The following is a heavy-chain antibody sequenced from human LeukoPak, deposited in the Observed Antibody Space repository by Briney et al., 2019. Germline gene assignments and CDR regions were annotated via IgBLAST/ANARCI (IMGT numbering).Heavy chain of an antibody. CDR1: GFSFSSYS. CDR3: ARADCSSSTCYLRSSWFDP. CDR2: ISTSSTFI. V-gene: IGHV3-21*01. J-gene: IGHJ5*02. Sequence: GGSLRLSCAASGFSFSSYSMTWVRQAPGKGLEWVSSISTSSTFIYYTYSVKGRFTISRDNAKNSLYLQMNSLSAEDTAVYYCARADCSSSTCYLRSSWFDPWGQGTLVTVSS. D-gene: IGHD2/OR15-2a*01.